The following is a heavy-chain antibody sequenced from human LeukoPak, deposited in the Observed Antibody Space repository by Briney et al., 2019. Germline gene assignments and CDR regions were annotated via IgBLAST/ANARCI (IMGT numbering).Heavy chain of an antibody. CDR1: GGSISSYY. D-gene: IGHD1-26*01. Sequence: PSETLPLTCTVSGGSISSYYWSWIRQPPGKGLEWIGYIYYSGSTNYNPSLKSRVTISVDTSKNQFSLKLSSVTAADTAVYYCARVGRERNFDYWGQGTLVTVSS. J-gene: IGHJ4*02. CDR3: ARVGRERNFDY. CDR2: IYYSGST. V-gene: IGHV4-59*01.